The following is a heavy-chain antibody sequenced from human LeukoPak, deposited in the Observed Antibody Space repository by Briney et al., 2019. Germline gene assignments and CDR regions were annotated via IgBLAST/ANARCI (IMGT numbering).Heavy chain of an antibody. J-gene: IGHJ3*02. V-gene: IGHV4-59*01. Sequence: SETLSLTCTVSGGSINTYYWSWIRQPPGKGLEWIGYIHYRGSTNYNPSLESRVTISVDTSKNQFSLKLSSVTAADTAVYYCARAQQQLFEIWGQGTMVTVSS. CDR3: ARAQQQLFEI. D-gene: IGHD6-13*01. CDR2: IHYRGST. CDR1: GGSINTYY.